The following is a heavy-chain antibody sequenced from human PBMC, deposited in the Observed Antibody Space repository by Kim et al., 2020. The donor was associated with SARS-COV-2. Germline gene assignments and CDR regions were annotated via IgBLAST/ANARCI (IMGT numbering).Heavy chain of an antibody. CDR2: IYPGDSDT. CDR3: ARTTYYDILTGYYHWYFDL. D-gene: IGHD3-9*01. CDR1: GYSFTSYW. Sequence: GESLKISCKGSGYSFTSYWIGWVRQMPGKGLEWMGIIYPGDSDTRYSPSFQGQVTISADKSISTAYLQWSSLKASDTAMYYCARTTYYDILTGYYHWYFDLWGRGTLVTVSS. V-gene: IGHV5-51*01. J-gene: IGHJ2*01.